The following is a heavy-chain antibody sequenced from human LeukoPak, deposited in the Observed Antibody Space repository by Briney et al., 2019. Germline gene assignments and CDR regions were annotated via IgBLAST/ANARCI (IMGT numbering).Heavy chain of an antibody. CDR3: ARDRKYYYDSSGYREPDYYFDY. J-gene: IGHJ4*02. CDR1: GYTFTSYY. D-gene: IGHD3-22*01. V-gene: IGHV1-46*01. Sequence: ASVKVSCKASGYTFTSYYMHWVRQAPGQGLEGMGIINPSGGSTSYAQKFQGRVTMTRDTSTSTVYMELSSLRSEDTAVYYCARDRKYYYDSSGYREPDYYFDYWGQGTLVTVSS. CDR2: INPSGGST.